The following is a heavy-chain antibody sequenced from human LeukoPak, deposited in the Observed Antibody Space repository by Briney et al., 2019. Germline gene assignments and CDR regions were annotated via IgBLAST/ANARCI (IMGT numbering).Heavy chain of an antibody. V-gene: IGHV4-4*02. CDR1: GGSISSSNW. J-gene: IGHJ4*02. D-gene: IGHD3-22*01. CDR2: IYHSGST. Sequence: PSETLSLTCAVSGGSISSSNWWSWVRQPPGKGLDWIGEIYHSGSTNYNPSLKSRVTISVDTSKNQFSLKLSSVTAADTAVYYCARGGYYNKRIDYWGQGTLVTVSS. CDR3: ARGGYYNKRIDY.